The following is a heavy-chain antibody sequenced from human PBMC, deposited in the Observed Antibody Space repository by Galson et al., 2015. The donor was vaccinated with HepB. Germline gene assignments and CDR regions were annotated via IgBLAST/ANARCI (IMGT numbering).Heavy chain of an antibody. J-gene: IGHJ4*02. Sequence: SVKVSCKASGYTFTINGISWVRQTPRQGLEWLGWISAYGGNTKYAQKYQGRITLTRDTSTSTAYMELRSLRSDDTAVYYCARARDYRFDYWGQGTLVTVSS. CDR1: GYTFTING. CDR2: ISAYGGNT. D-gene: IGHD4/OR15-4a*01. CDR3: ARARDYRFDY. V-gene: IGHV1-18*04.